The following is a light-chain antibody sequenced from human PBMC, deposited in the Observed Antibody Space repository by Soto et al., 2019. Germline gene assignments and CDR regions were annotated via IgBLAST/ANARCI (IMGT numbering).Light chain of an antibody. Sequence: EILMTQSPATLSVSPRHRATLSCRASQSVRNNLAWYQQKPGQAPRLLIYGASTRATGIPVRFSGSGSGTEFTLTISSLQSEDFAVYYCQQYDKWPQTFGQGTKVDIK. J-gene: IGKJ1*01. CDR3: QQYDKWPQT. CDR1: QSVRNN. CDR2: GAS. V-gene: IGKV3-15*01.